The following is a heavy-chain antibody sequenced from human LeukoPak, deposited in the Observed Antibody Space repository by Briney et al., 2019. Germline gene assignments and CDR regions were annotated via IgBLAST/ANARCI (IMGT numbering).Heavy chain of an antibody. CDR3: AREGGYFDSSGHYYSDAFDF. J-gene: IGHJ3*01. D-gene: IGHD3-22*01. CDR1: GFTFSSNW. V-gene: IGHV3-7*01. Sequence: GGSLRLSCAASGFTFSSNWMSWVRQAPGKGLEWVANIKQDGNEKYYVDSVKGRFTISRDNAKNSLYLQTNSLRAEDTAMYYCAREGGYFDSSGHYYSDAFDFWGQGTMVTVSS. CDR2: IKQDGNEK.